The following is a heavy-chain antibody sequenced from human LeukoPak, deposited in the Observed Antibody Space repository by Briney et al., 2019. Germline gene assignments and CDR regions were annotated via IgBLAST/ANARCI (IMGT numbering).Heavy chain of an antibody. Sequence: SETLSLTCAVYGGSFSGYYWSWIRQPPGKGLEWIGEINHSGSTNYNPSLKSRVTISVDTSKNQFSLKLSSVTAADRAVYYCARGKAVTTKNFDYWGQGTLVTVSS. D-gene: IGHD4-17*01. CDR3: ARGKAVTTKNFDY. V-gene: IGHV4-34*01. CDR2: INHSGST. CDR1: GGSFSGYY. J-gene: IGHJ4*02.